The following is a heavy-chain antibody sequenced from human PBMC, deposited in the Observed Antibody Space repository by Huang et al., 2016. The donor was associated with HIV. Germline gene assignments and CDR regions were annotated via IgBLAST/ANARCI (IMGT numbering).Heavy chain of an antibody. V-gene: IGHV3-7*01. J-gene: IGHJ6*02. CDR2: RRQDGSEK. CDR1: TVTFTSYW. CDR3: VTKASAMDV. Sequence: LVESGGGLVQPGGSLRLSCGGSTVTFTSYWLTWVRQPPGQGLEWVAMRRQDGSEKFYLDSVKSRVNIARDNGKKLLLLDMTSLQVDDTATYFCVTKASAMDVWGQGTTVIVSS. D-gene: IGHD2-8*01.